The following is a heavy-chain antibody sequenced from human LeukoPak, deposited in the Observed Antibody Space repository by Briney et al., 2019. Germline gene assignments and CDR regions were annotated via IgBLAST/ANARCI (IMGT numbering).Heavy chain of an antibody. D-gene: IGHD2-2*03. CDR3: AKDARGYCSSTSCLYYFDY. Sequence: GGSLRLSRAASGFTFSSYGMHWVRQAPGKGLEWVAFIRYDGSNKYYADSVKGRFTISRDNSKNTLYLQMNSLRAEDTAVYYCAKDARGYCSSTSCLYYFDYWGQGTLVTVSS. CDR1: GFTFSSYG. CDR2: IRYDGSNK. V-gene: IGHV3-30*02. J-gene: IGHJ4*02.